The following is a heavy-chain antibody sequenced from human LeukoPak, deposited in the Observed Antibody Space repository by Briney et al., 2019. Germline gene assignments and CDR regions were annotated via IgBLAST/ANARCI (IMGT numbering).Heavy chain of an antibody. J-gene: IGHJ4*02. V-gene: IGHV4-34*01. Sequence: SETLSLTCAAYGGSFSGYYWSWIRQPPGKGLEWIGEINHSGSTNYNPSLKSRVTISVDTSKNQFSLKLSSVTAADTAVYYCARGSLLLYDFRSGRSAGYFDYWGQGTLVTVSS. CDR2: INHSGST. D-gene: IGHD3-3*01. CDR1: GGSFSGYY. CDR3: ARGSLLLYDFRSGRSAGYFDY.